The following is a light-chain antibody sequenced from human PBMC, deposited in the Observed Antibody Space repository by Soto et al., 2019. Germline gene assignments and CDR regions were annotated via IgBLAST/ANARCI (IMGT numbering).Light chain of an antibody. Sequence: GDRVTIPCRTSQSISSWLAWYQQKPGKAPKLLIYKASNLESGVPSRFSGSGSGTEFTLTISSLQPDDFATYYCQQYNIYSWTFGQGTKVEI. CDR2: KAS. V-gene: IGKV1-5*03. J-gene: IGKJ1*01. CDR3: QQYNIYSWT. CDR1: QSISSW.